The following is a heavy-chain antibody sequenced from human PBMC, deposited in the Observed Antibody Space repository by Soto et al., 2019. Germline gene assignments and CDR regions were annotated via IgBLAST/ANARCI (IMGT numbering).Heavy chain of an antibody. CDR1: GGSFSGYY. V-gene: IGHV4-59*08. Sequence: SETLSLTCAVYGGSFSGYYWSWIRQPPGKGLEWIGYIYYSGSTNYNPSLKSRVTISVDTSKNWFSLKLTSVTAADTAVYYCGRSLGGFERSVSRWGQGTLVTVSS. CDR2: IYYSGST. CDR3: GRSLGGFERSVSR. D-gene: IGHD3-10*01. J-gene: IGHJ4*02.